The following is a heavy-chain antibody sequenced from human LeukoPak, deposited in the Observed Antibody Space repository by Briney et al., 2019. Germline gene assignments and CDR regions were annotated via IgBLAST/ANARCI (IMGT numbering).Heavy chain of an antibody. D-gene: IGHD1-26*01. CDR2: IYYSGST. J-gene: IGHJ4*02. V-gene: IGHV4-59*12. Sequence: SETLSLTCTVSGGSISSYYWSWIRQPPGKGLEWIGYIYYSGSTYYNSFLKSRVTISVDTSKNQFSLKLSSVTAADAGQYFCARGGRGTYMRHWGQGILVTVSS. CDR3: ARGGRGTYMRH. CDR1: GGSISSYY.